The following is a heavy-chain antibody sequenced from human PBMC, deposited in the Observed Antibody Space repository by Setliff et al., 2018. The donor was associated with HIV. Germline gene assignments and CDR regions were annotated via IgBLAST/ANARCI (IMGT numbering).Heavy chain of an antibody. Sequence: ASVKVSCKASGYSFTNLGLNWVRQAPGQGLEWMGWISVYNGHTNFAQKLQDRVTMTTDTSTSTAYMELRSLRSDDTAVYYCARVPVSNYYYMDVWGKGTTVTVSS. CDR2: ISVYNGHT. J-gene: IGHJ6*03. CDR3: ARVPVSNYYYMDV. V-gene: IGHV1-18*01. CDR1: GYSFTNLG.